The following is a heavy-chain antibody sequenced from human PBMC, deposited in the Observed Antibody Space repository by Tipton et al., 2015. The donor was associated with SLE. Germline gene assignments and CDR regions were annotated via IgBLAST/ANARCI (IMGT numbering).Heavy chain of an antibody. V-gene: IGHV3-30-3*01. J-gene: IGHJ4*02. Sequence: RSLRLSCAASGFTFSSYWMSWVRQAPGKGLEWVAVISYDGSNKYYADSVKGRFTISRDNSKNTLYLQMNSLRAEDTAVYYCARVGEQLVGPFGYWGQGTLVTVSS. D-gene: IGHD6-6*01. CDR1: GFTFSSYW. CDR2: ISYDGSNK. CDR3: ARVGEQLVGPFGY.